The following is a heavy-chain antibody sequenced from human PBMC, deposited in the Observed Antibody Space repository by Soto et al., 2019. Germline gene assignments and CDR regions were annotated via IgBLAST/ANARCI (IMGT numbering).Heavy chain of an antibody. CDR3: ARETTYYYGSGSYSRPFDY. CDR2: IYYSGST. D-gene: IGHD3-10*01. CDR1: GGSISSGGYY. J-gene: IGHJ4*02. Sequence: QVQLQESGPGLVKPSQTLSLTCTVSGGSISSGGYYWSWIRQHPGKGLEWIGYIYYSGSTYYNPSLKSRVTISVDTSKNQFFLKLSSVTAADTAVYYCARETTYYYGSGSYSRPFDYWGQGTLVTVSS. V-gene: IGHV4-31*03.